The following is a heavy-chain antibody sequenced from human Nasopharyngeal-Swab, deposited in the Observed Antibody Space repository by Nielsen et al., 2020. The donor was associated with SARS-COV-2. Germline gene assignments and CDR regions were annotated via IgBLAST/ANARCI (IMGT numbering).Heavy chain of an antibody. D-gene: IGHD6-19*01. CDR2: IVVGSGNT. V-gene: IGHV1-58*01. Sequence: SVKVSCKASGFTFTSSAVQWVRQARGQRLEWIGWIVVGSGNTNYAQKFQERVTITRDMSTSTAYMELSSLRSEDTAVYYCAAHRSSGWSHYYYYYMDVGGKGTTVTVS. CDR3: AAHRSSGWSHYYYYYMDV. CDR1: GFTFTSSA. J-gene: IGHJ6*03.